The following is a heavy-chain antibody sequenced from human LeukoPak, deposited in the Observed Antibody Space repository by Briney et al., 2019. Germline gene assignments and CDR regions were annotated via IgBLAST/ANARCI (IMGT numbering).Heavy chain of an antibody. CDR1: GFTFDDYA. CDR2: ISWNSGSI. V-gene: IGHV3-9*01. Sequence: QAVRSLRLSCAASGFTFDDYAMHWVRQAPGKGLEWVSGISWNSGSIGYADSVKGRFTISRDNAKNSLYLQMNSLRAEDTALYYCAKDFTRRVGAITFDYWGQRTLVTVSS. J-gene: IGHJ4*02. CDR3: AKDFTRRVGAITFDY. D-gene: IGHD1-26*01.